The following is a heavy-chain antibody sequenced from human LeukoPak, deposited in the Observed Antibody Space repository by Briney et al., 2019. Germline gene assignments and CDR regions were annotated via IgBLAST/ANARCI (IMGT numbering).Heavy chain of an antibody. D-gene: IGHD3-22*01. CDR3: TRPGYYYDSSAYYFDY. V-gene: IGHV3-73*01. CDR2: IRSKANSYAT. CDR1: GFTFSGSA. Sequence: GGSLRLSCAASGFTFSGSAMHWVRQASGKGLEWVGRIRSKANSYATAYAASVKGRFTISRDDSKSTAYLQMNSLKTEDTAVYYCTRPGYYYDSSAYYFDYWGQGTLVTVSS. J-gene: IGHJ4*02.